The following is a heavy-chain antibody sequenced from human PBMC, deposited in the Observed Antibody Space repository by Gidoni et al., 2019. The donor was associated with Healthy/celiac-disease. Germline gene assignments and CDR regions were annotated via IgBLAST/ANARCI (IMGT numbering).Heavy chain of an antibody. CDR1: RYTFTSSA. D-gene: IGHD3-3*01. J-gene: IGHJ6*03. CDR2: INAGNGNT. CDR3: ARDPSGVYDCWSGLPPGNYMDV. Sequence: QVQLVQSGAAVKTPGASVTVSCKASRYTFTSSAMHWVRQAPGQRLEWMGWINAGNGNTKYSQKFHGRVTITRDTSASTAYMELSSLRSEDTAVYYCARDPSGVYDCWSGLPPGNYMDVWGKGTTVTVSS. V-gene: IGHV1-3*01.